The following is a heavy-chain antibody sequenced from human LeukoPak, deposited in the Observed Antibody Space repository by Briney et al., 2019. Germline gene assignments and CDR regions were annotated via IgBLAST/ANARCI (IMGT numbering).Heavy chain of an antibody. D-gene: IGHD5-12*01. Sequence: PGGSLRLSCAASGFTVSSNYMNWVRQAPGKGLEWVSVITSGGNTYYADSVKGRFTTPRDNSKNTLYVQMNSLRAEDTAIYYCARGRGYRDYDRPLDYWGQGTLVTVSS. J-gene: IGHJ4*02. V-gene: IGHV3-53*01. CDR2: ITSGGNT. CDR1: GFTVSSNY. CDR3: ARGRGYRDYDRPLDY.